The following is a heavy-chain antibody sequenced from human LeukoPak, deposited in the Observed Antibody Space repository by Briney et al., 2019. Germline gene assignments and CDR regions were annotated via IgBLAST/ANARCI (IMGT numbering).Heavy chain of an antibody. V-gene: IGHV4-34*01. Sequence: PSETLPLTCAVYGGSFSGYYWSWIRQPPGKGLEWIGEINHSGSTNYNPSLKSRVTISVDTSKNQFSLKLSSVTAADTAVYYCARVRYNWNGGYFDYWGQGTLVTVSS. J-gene: IGHJ4*02. CDR1: GGSFSGYY. D-gene: IGHD1-20*01. CDR2: INHSGST. CDR3: ARVRYNWNGGYFDY.